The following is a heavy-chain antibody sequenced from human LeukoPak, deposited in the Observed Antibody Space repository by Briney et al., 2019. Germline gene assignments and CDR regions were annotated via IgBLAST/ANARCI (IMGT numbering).Heavy chain of an antibody. CDR3: ARVRAYGGNFAPWYFDL. CDR2: IYHSGST. V-gene: IGHV4-39*07. J-gene: IGHJ2*01. CDR1: GGSISSSSYY. D-gene: IGHD4-23*01. Sequence: PSETLSLTCTVSGGSISSSSYYWGWIRQPPGKGLEWIGSIYHSGSTYYNPSLKSRVTISVDTSKNQFSLKLSSVTAADTAVYYCARVRAYGGNFAPWYFDLWGRGTLVTVSS.